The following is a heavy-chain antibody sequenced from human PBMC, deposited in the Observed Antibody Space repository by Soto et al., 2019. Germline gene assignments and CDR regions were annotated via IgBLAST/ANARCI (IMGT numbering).Heavy chain of an antibody. CDR1: GFTFSSYA. D-gene: IGHD3-3*01. CDR2: ISYDGSNK. Sequence: QVPLVESGGCVVQPGRSLRLSCAASGFTFSSYAMHWVRQAPGKGLEWVAVISYDGSNKYYADSVKGRFTISRDNSKNTLYLQMNSLRAEDTAVYYCARETYYDFWSGPYYGMDVWGQGTTVTVSS. V-gene: IGHV3-30-3*01. CDR3: ARETYYDFWSGPYYGMDV. J-gene: IGHJ6*02.